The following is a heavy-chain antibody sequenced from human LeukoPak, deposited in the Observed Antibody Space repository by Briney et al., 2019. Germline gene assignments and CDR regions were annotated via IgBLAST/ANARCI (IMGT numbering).Heavy chain of an antibody. Sequence: ASVKVSCKASGYTFTSFGVSWVRQAPRQGLQWMGWISGFNGNTNFAQKFQGRVTMTTDTSTSTAYMELRMLRSADTAVYYCARDSPYSSSSLGFDFWGQGPLVTVS. J-gene: IGHJ4*02. CDR3: ARDSPYSSSSLGFDF. V-gene: IGHV1-18*01. CDR1: GYTFTSFG. D-gene: IGHD6-13*01. CDR2: ISGFNGNT.